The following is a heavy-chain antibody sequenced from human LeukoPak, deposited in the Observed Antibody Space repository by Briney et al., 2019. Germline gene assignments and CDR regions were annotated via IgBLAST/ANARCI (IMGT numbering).Heavy chain of an antibody. D-gene: IGHD4-11*01. Sequence: ASVKVSCKASGGTFSSYAISWVRQAPGRGLEWMGGIIPIFGTANYAQKFQGRVTITADKSTSTAYMELSSLRSEDTAVYYCARGYSNSLGGYYYYMDVWGKGTTVTVSS. CDR2: IIPIFGTA. CDR3: ARGYSNSLGGYYYYMDV. V-gene: IGHV1-69*06. J-gene: IGHJ6*03. CDR1: GGTFSSYA.